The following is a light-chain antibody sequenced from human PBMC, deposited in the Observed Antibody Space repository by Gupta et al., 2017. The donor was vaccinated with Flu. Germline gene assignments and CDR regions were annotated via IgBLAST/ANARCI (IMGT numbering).Light chain of an antibody. J-gene: IGKJ2*01. V-gene: IGKV1-39*01. Sequence: DIQMTQSPSSLSASVGDRVTLTCRASQNVKTYLNWYQQKPGRAPTLLIYAASNLQTGVPSRFSGSGSETDFSLSISSLQPEDFATYYCHKSYRTPQTFGRGTKLEIK. CDR2: AAS. CDR3: HKSYRTPQT. CDR1: QNVKTY.